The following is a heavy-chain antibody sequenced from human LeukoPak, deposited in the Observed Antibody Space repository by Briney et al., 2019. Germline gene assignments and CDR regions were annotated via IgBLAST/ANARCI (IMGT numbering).Heavy chain of an antibody. CDR3: AKDKSYGDFTSFDY. V-gene: IGHV3-11*01. CDR1: GFTFSDYY. J-gene: IGHJ4*02. CDR2: ISSSGSTI. Sequence: GGSLRLSCAASGFTFSDYYMSWIRQAPGKGLEWVSYISSSGSTIYYADSVKGRFTISRDNAKNSLYLQMNSLRAEDMALYYCAKDKSYGDFTSFDYWGQGTLVTVSS. D-gene: IGHD4-17*01.